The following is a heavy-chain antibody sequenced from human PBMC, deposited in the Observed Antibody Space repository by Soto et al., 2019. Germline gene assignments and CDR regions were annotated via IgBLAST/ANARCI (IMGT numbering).Heavy chain of an antibody. J-gene: IGHJ4*02. D-gene: IGHD6-6*01. CDR2: INPNTGDT. CDR3: ARDRPPDY. V-gene: IGHV1-2*02. CDR1: GYKFTACY. Sequence: AAVKVSCKASGYKFTACYVHWVRQAPGQGLEWMGWINPNTGDTNYVKEFQGRVTMTRDTSISTAYMELSRLRSDDTAVYYCARDRPPDYWGQGTLVTVSS.